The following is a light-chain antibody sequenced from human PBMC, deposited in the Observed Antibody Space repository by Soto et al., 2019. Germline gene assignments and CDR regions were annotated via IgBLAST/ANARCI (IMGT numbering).Light chain of an antibody. Sequence: EVVMPQSPATLSVSPGEGVTLSCRASQGIGDTLAWYQHKPGQTPRLLIYDTSTRATGVPDRFSGSGSGTDFTLTVSRLEPEDFAVYYCQQYGSSWTFGQGTKVDIK. J-gene: IGKJ1*01. CDR3: QQYGSSWT. V-gene: IGKV3-20*01. CDR1: QGIGDT. CDR2: DTS.